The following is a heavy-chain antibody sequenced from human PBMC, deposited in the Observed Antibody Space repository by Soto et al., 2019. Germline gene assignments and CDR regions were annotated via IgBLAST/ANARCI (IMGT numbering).Heavy chain of an antibody. D-gene: IGHD4-17*01. CDR1: GFTFSRHG. Sequence: QVQLVESGGGVVQPGTSLRLSCAAPGFTFSRHGMHRVRQTPGKGLEWRAVILNDASGHWYADSVKGRFTISRDNFENTLYLQMNGLRHEDTAMYYCARDDDYPDNGFDYRGQGTLVRVSS. V-gene: IGHV3-33*01. CDR2: ILNDASGH. CDR3: ARDDDYPDNGFDY. J-gene: IGHJ4*02.